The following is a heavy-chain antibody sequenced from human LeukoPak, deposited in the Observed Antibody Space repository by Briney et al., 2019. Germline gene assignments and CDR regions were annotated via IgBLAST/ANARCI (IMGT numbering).Heavy chain of an antibody. V-gene: IGHV3-48*01. CDR3: ARDLFVEMATKWAPWWFDP. J-gene: IGHJ5*02. CDR1: GFTFSSYS. CDR2: ISSSSSTI. D-gene: IGHD5-24*01. Sequence: GGSLRLSCAASGFTFSSYSMNWVRQAPGKGLEWVSYISSSSSTIYYADSVKGRFTISRDNAKNSLYLQMNSLRAEDTAVYYCARDLFVEMATKWAPWWFDPWGQGTLVTVSS.